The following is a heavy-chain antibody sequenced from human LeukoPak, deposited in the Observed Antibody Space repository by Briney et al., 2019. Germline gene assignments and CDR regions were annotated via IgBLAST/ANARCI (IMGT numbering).Heavy chain of an antibody. CDR1: GYTFTGYY. V-gene: IGHV1-2*04. J-gene: IGHJ4*02. CDR3: ARDGRFAAYEPDY. CDR2: INPNSGGT. Sequence: ASVKVSCKASGYTFTGYYMHWVRQAPGQGLEWMGWINPNSGGTNYAQKFQGWVTMTRDTFISTAYMELSRLRSDDTAVYYCARDGRFAAYEPDYWGQGTLVTVSS. D-gene: IGHD1-26*01.